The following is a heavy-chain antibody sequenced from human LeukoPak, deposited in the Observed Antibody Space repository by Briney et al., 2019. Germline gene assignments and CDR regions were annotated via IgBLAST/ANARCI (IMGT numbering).Heavy chain of an antibody. V-gene: IGHV4-61*08. CDR2: IYYSGST. CDR3: ARDRITIFGVAWFDP. J-gene: IGHJ5*02. CDR1: GGSISSGGYY. D-gene: IGHD3-3*01. Sequence: SQTLSLTCTVSGGSISSGGYYWSWIRQPPGKGLEWIGYIYYSGSTNYNPSLKSRVTISVDTSKNQFSPKLSSVTAADTAVYYCARDRITIFGVAWFDPWGQGTLVTVSS.